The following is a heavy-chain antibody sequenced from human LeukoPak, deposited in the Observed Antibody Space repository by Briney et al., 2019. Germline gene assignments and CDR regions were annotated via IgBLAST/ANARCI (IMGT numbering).Heavy chain of an antibody. CDR1: GGSFSGYY. D-gene: IGHD2-2*01. V-gene: IGHV4-34*01. CDR3: ARGRGATTYFVVVPAAPYYFDY. J-gene: IGHJ4*02. Sequence: SETLSLTCAVYGGSFSGYYWSWIRQPPGKGLEWIGEINHSGSTNYNPSLKSRVTISVDTSKNQFSLKLSSVTAADTAVYYCARGRGATTYFVVVPAAPYYFDYWGQGTLVTVSS. CDR2: INHSGST.